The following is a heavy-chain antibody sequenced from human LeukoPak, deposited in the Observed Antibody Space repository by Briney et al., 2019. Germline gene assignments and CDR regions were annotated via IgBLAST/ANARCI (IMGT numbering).Heavy chain of an antibody. Sequence: GGSLRLSCAASGFTFSSFAMHWVRQAPGKGLEYISAITTNGGSTYYVDSVRGRFTISRDNSKNTVYLQLSSLRAEDTAVYYCVKVAAAGIGAFDIWGQGTMVTVSS. V-gene: IGHV3-64D*06. CDR1: GFTFSSFA. D-gene: IGHD6-13*01. CDR3: VKVAAAGIGAFDI. CDR2: ITTNGGST. J-gene: IGHJ3*02.